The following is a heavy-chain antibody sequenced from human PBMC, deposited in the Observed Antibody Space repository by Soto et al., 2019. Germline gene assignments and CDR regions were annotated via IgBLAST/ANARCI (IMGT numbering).Heavy chain of an antibody. V-gene: IGHV3-23*01. Sequence: WGSLRLSCAASGFTFSSYAMSWFRQAPGKGLEWVSAISGSGGSTYYADSVKGRFTISRDNSKNTLYLQMNSLRAEDTAVYYCAKTFVSSSAFDSRGQGTTVTVSS. CDR2: ISGSGGST. CDR3: AKTFVSSSAFDS. J-gene: IGHJ3*02. D-gene: IGHD6-6*01. CDR1: GFTFSSYA.